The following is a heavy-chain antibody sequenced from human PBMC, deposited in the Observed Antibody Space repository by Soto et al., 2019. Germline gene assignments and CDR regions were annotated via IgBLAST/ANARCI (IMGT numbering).Heavy chain of an antibody. J-gene: IGHJ4*02. D-gene: IGHD3-22*01. CDR3: AADLSSGYYPPLY. CDR1: GGTFSSYA. V-gene: IGHV1-69*05. CDR2: IIPIFGTA. Sequence: ASVKVSCKASGGTFSSYAISWVRQAPGQGLEWMGGIIPIFGTANYAQKFQERVTITRDMSTSTAYMELSSLRSEDTAVYYCAADLSSGYYPPLYWGQGTLVTVSS.